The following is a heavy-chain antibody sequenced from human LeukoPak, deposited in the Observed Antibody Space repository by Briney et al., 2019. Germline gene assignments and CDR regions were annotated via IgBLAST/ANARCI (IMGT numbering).Heavy chain of an antibody. CDR2: ISYDGSNK. J-gene: IGHJ6*02. Sequence: GGSLRLSCAASGFTFSSYGMHWVRQAPGKGLEWVAVISYDGSNKYYADSVKGRFTISRDNSKNTLYLQMNSLGAEDTAVYYCAGCSSTSCYKTYYYYYYGMDVWGQGTTVTVSS. D-gene: IGHD2-2*02. CDR1: GFTFSSYG. V-gene: IGHV3-30*03. CDR3: AGCSSTSCYKTYYYYYYGMDV.